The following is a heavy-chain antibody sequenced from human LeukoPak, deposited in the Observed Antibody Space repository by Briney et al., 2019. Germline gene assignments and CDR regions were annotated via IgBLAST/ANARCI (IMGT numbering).Heavy chain of an antibody. CDR1: GGSISSGSYY. J-gene: IGHJ4*02. CDR3: ARQSVAIDY. V-gene: IGHV4-61*02. D-gene: IGHD2-15*01. CDR2: IYTSGST. Sequence: SETLSLTCTVSGGSISSGSYYWSWIRQPAGKGLEWIGRIYTSGSTNYNPSLKSRVTISVDTSKNQFSQKLSSVTAADTAVYYCARQSVAIDYWGQGTLVTVSS.